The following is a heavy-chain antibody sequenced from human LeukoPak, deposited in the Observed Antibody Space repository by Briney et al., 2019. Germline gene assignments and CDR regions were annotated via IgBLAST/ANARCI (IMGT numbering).Heavy chain of an antibody. J-gene: IGHJ4*02. CDR3: AREDYGGNSVWGNFDY. CDR2: ISYDGSNK. V-gene: IGHV3-30-3*01. D-gene: IGHD4-23*01. CDR1: GFTISSYA. Sequence: SLRLSCAASGFTISSYAMHWVRQAPGKGLEWVAVISYDGSNKYYADSVKGRFTISRDNSKNTLYLQMNSLRAEDTAVYYCAREDYGGNSVWGNFDYWGQGTLVTVSS.